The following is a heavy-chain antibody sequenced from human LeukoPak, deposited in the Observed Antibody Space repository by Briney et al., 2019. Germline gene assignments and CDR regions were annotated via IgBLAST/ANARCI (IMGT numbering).Heavy chain of an antibody. CDR3: ARDSGSYYFYYYYYMDV. J-gene: IGHJ6*03. CDR1: GYTFTSYG. D-gene: IGHD1-26*01. CDR2: ISAYNGNT. V-gene: IGHV1-18*01. Sequence: VASVTVSCKASGYTFTSYGISWVRQAPGQGLEWMGWISAYNGNTNYAQKLQGRVTMTTDTSTSTAYMELRSLRSDDTAVYYCARDSGSYYFYYYYYMDVWGKGTTVTVSS.